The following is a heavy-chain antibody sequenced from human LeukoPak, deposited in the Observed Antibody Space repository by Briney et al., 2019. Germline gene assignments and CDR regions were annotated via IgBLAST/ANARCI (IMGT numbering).Heavy chain of an antibody. CDR1: GFSFSGYW. CDR3: ARGKGWLDV. J-gene: IGHJ5*02. V-gene: IGHV3-7*01. CDR2: IKADGSET. Sequence: QSGGSLRLSCAASGFSFSGYWMSWVRQAPGKGLEWLANIKADGSETYHVDSVKGRFTISRDNARNSLFLQMNILVADDTAVYYCARGKGWLDVWGQGTPVTVSP.